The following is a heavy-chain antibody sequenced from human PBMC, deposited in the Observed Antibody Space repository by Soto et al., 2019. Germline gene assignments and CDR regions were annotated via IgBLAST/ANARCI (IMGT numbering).Heavy chain of an antibody. Sequence: QVQLQESGPGLVKPSETLSLTCTVSGGSISSYYWSWIRQPPGKGLEWIGYIYYSGSTNYNPSLKSLVTISVVTSKNQFSLKLSSVTAADTAVYYCARQSYYDFWSGYPYWYFDLWGRGTLVTVSS. CDR2: IYYSGST. D-gene: IGHD3-3*01. CDR3: ARQSYYDFWSGYPYWYFDL. CDR1: GGSISSYY. V-gene: IGHV4-59*08. J-gene: IGHJ2*01.